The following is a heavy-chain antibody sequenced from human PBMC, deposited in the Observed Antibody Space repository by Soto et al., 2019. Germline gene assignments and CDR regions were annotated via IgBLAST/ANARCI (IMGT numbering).Heavy chain of an antibody. J-gene: IGHJ1*01. Sequence: EVHLLESGGGLVQPGGSLRLSCAASGFTFNRYAKSWVRQSPGKGLEWVSAISGSGDSTDYADSVKGRLIISRDNSKNTLYLQINSLRVEDTAVYYCAKDRVAAAGRDFQHWGQGTLVTVSS. CDR2: ISGSGDST. D-gene: IGHD6-13*01. CDR1: GFTFNRYA. V-gene: IGHV3-23*01. CDR3: AKDRVAAAGRDFQH.